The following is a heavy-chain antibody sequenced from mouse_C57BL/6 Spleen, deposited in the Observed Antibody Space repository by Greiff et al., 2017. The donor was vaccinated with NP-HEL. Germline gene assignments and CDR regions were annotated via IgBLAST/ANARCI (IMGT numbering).Heavy chain of an antibody. D-gene: IGHD2-1*01. CDR2: INYDGSST. CDR3: AKEGIYYGNYFDY. Sequence: EVMLVESEGGLVQPGSSMKLSCTASGFTFSDYYMAWVRQVPEKGLEWVANINYDGSSTYYLDSLKSRFIISRDNAKNILYLQMSSLKSEDTATYYCAKEGIYYGNYFDYWGQGTTLTVSS. J-gene: IGHJ2*01. CDR1: GFTFSDYY. V-gene: IGHV5-16*01.